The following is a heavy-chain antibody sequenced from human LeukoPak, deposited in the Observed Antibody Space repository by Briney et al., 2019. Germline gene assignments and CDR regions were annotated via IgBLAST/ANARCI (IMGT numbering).Heavy chain of an antibody. CDR2: ISSSSSYI. D-gene: IGHD5-18*01. V-gene: IGHV3-21*01. CDR1: GFTFSSYS. Sequence: PGGSLRLSCAASGFTFSSYSMNWVRQAPGKGLEWVSSISSSSSYIYYADSVKGRFTISRDNAKNSLYLQMNSLRAEDTAVYYCARSSYGGNRYYYMDVWGKGTTVTVSS. CDR3: ARSSYGGNRYYYMDV. J-gene: IGHJ6*03.